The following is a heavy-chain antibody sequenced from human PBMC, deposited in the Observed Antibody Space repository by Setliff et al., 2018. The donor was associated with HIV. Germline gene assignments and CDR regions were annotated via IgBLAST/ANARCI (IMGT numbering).Heavy chain of an antibody. J-gene: IGHJ6*03. CDR2: ASPSGSS. D-gene: IGHD2-21*02. CDR1: GGSLDSGNYC. CDR3: ARSNSGSGTARGYYYHMDV. V-gene: IGHV4-61*02. Sequence: PSETLSLTCTISGGSLDSGNYCWSWIRQPAGKGLEWIGRASPSGSSNYSPSLKSRVSISIDTSKQFSLNVRSLTAADTAVYYCARSNSGSGTARGYYYHMDVWGKGTTVTVS.